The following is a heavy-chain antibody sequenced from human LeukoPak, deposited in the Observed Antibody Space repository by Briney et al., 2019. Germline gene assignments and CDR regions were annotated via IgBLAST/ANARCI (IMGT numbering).Heavy chain of an antibody. CDR1: GFTFSRYW. Sequence: GGSLRLSFAASGFTFSRYWMSWVRQAPGKGLEWVANIKQDGSEKDYVDSVKGRFTISRDNAKNSLYLQMNSLTAEDTAVYYCARESFAARWDWGQGTLVTVSS. CDR2: IKQDGSEK. CDR3: ARESFAARWD. V-gene: IGHV3-7*01. J-gene: IGHJ4*02. D-gene: IGHD6-6*01.